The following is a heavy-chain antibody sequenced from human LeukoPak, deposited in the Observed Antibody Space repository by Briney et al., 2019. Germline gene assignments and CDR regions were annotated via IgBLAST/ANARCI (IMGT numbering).Heavy chain of an antibody. D-gene: IGHD3-10*01. CDR3: ARVGGSGSYYTDY. CDR1: GGSISSYY. J-gene: IGHJ4*02. Sequence: SEALSLTCTVSGGSISSYYWSWIRQPPGKGLEWIGYIYYSGSTNYNSSLKSRVTISVDTSKNQFSLKLSSVTAADTAVYYCARVGGSGSYYTDYWGQGTLVTVSS. V-gene: IGHV4-59*01. CDR2: IYYSGST.